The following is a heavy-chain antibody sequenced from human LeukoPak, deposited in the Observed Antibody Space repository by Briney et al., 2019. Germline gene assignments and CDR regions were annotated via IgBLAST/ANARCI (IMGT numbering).Heavy chain of an antibody. J-gene: IGHJ6*03. Sequence: ASVKVSCXASGYTFTGYYMHWVRQAPGQGLEWMGRINPNSGGTNYAQKFQGRVTMTRDTSISTAYMELSRLRSDDTAVYYCARDATPGYCSSTSCYAYYYYYYMDVWGKGTTVTVSS. D-gene: IGHD2-2*01. CDR2: INPNSGGT. V-gene: IGHV1-2*06. CDR3: ARDATPGYCSSTSCYAYYYYYYMDV. CDR1: GYTFTGYY.